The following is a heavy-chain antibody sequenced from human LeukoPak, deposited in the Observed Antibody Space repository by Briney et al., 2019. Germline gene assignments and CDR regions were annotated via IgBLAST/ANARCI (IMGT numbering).Heavy chain of an antibody. D-gene: IGHD4-11*01. CDR3: ARTPRTTVTTRFDY. J-gene: IGHJ4*02. V-gene: IGHV4-4*07. CDR1: GGSISSYY. Sequence: SETLSLTCTVSGGSISSYYWSWIRQPAGKGLEWIGRIYTSGSTNYNPSLKSRVTMSVDTSKNQFSLKLSSVTAADTAVYYCARTPRTTVTTRFDYWGQGTLVTVSS. CDR2: IYTSGST.